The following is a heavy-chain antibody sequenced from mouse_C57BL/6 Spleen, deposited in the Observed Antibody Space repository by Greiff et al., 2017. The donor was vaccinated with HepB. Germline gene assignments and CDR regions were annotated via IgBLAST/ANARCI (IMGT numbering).Heavy chain of an antibody. CDR3: ARRGFYDYGFAY. Sequence: VQLQQSGPELVKPGASVKISCKASGYTFTDYYMNWVKQSHGKSLEWIGDINPNNGGTSYNQKFKGKATLTVDKSSSTAYMELRSLTSEDSAVYYCARRGFYDYGFAYWGQGTLVTVSA. CDR1: GYTFTDYY. V-gene: IGHV1-26*01. D-gene: IGHD2-4*01. CDR2: INPNNGGT. J-gene: IGHJ3*01.